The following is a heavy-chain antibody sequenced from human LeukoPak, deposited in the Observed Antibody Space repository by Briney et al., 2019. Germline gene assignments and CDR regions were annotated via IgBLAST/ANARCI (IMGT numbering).Heavy chain of an antibody. V-gene: IGHV3-11*06. CDR2: ISSSSSYT. CDR3: ARGPTSRVDVDY. Sequence: GGSLRLSCAASGFTFSDYYMSWIRQAPGKGLEWVSYISSSSSYTNYADSVKGRFTISRDNAKNSLYLQMNSLRAEDTAVYYCARGPTSRVDVDYWGQGTLVTVSS. D-gene: IGHD3-9*01. CDR1: GFTFSDYY. J-gene: IGHJ4*02.